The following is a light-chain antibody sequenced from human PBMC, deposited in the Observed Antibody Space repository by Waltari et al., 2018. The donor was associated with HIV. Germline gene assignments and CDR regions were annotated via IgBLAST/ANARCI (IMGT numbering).Light chain of an antibody. V-gene: IGKV2-24*01. CDR1: QTLVHSDWNTY. CDR2: MIS. J-gene: IGKJ2*01. Sequence: DIVMTQTPLSFPVSLGQPASISCRSSQTLVHSDWNTYLTWLQQRPGQPPRLLIYMISNRFCGVPDRFSGSGAGTDFTLKIRRVEAEDVGIYYCMQATQFPHTFGQGTKLEIK. CDR3: MQATQFPHT.